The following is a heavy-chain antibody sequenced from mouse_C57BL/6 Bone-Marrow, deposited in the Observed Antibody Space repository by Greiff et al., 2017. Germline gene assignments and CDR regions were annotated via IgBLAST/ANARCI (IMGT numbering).Heavy chain of an antibody. J-gene: IGHJ2*01. V-gene: IGHV14-4*01. D-gene: IGHD1-1*01. CDR3: TTPFYYYGSRRFDY. CDR1: GFNIKDDY. Sequence: EVQLQQSGAELVRPGASFKLSCTASGFNIKDDYMHWVKQRPEQGLEWIGWIDPENGDTEYASKFQGKATITADTSSNTAYLQLSSLTSEDTAVYYCTTPFYYYGSRRFDYWGQGTTITVSS. CDR2: IDPENGDT.